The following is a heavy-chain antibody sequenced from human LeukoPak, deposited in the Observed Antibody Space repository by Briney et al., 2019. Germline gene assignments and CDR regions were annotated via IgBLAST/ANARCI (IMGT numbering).Heavy chain of an antibody. Sequence: ASVKVSCKVSGYTLTELSMHWVRQAPGRGLEWMGGFDPEDGETIYAQKFQGRATMAEDTSTDTAYMELSSLRSEDTAVYYCATGGKTGLDYWGQGTLVTVSS. CDR1: GYTLTELS. CDR2: FDPEDGET. D-gene: IGHD7-27*01. CDR3: ATGGKTGLDY. J-gene: IGHJ4*02. V-gene: IGHV1-24*01.